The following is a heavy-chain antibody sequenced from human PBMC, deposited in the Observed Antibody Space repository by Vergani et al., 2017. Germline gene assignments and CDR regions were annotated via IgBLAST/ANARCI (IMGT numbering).Heavy chain of an antibody. CDR1: GYSIGSGFY. D-gene: IGHD2-21*01. V-gene: IGHV4-38-2*01. Sequence: QVRLEESGPGLVKPSETLSLTCPVSGYSIGSGFYWAWIRQSPGEGLQWLTSIHNRGKTYHHPSLKSRVPVSLDTSKNRFSLNLTSVTATDTAVYYCARSQGDYWYFDLWVPGSLVTVSS. CDR3: ARSQGDYWYFDL. CDR2: IHNRGKT. J-gene: IGHJ2*01.